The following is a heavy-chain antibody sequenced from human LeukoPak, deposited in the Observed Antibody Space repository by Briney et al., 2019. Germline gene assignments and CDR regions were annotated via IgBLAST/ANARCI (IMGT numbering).Heavy chain of an antibody. V-gene: IGHV4-39*07. J-gene: IGHJ3*02. CDR1: GGTIISTSYY. Sequence: PSETLSLTCTVSGGTIISTSYYWGWIRQPPGKGLEWIGSIYHSGSTNYNPSLKSRVTISVDTSKNQFSLKLSSVTAADTAVYYCARGFVVGIFGAFDIWGQGTMVTVSS. CDR3: ARGFVVGIFGAFDI. CDR2: IYHSGST. D-gene: IGHD3-3*01.